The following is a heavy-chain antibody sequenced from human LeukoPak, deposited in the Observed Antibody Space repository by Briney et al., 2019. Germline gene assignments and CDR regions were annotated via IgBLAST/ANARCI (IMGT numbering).Heavy chain of an antibody. Sequence: GGSLRLSCAASGFTGSHNYMSWVRQAPGKGLEWVSATHSSGGTYYADSVKGRFTISRDTSKNTLYLQINSLSVEDTAVYYCVVFGDSNHWGQGTLVTVSS. J-gene: IGHJ5*02. CDR3: VVFGDSNH. CDR2: THSSGGT. CDR1: GFTGSHNY. V-gene: IGHV3-53*01. D-gene: IGHD4-17*01.